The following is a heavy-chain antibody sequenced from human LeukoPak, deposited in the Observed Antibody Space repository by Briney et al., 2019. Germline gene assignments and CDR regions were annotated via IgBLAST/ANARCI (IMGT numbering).Heavy chain of an antibody. V-gene: IGHV1-46*01. Sequence: GASVKVSCKASGYTFTSYDINWVRQATGQGLEWMGIINPSGGSTSYAQKFQGRVTMTRDTSTSTVYMELSSLRSEDTAVYYCARDPHVVGATGFDYWGQGTLVTVSS. D-gene: IGHD1-26*01. J-gene: IGHJ4*02. CDR3: ARDPHVVGATGFDY. CDR1: GYTFTSYD. CDR2: INPSGGST.